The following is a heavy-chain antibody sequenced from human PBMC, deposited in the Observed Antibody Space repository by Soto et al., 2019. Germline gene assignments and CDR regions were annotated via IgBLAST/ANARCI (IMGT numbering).Heavy chain of an antibody. V-gene: IGHV2-5*01. CDR2: IYWNDEM. Sequence: SGPTLVNPTQTLTLTCTFSGFSLNSSGVGVGWIRQPPGKALEWLALIYWNDEMHYSPSLKSRLTITEDASKHQVVLTVTNMDPVDTATYYCAHRRFAKYSSLPADFDHWGQGILVTVSS. J-gene: IGHJ4*02. D-gene: IGHD6-6*01. CDR3: AHRRFAKYSSLPADFDH. CDR1: GFSLNSSGVG.